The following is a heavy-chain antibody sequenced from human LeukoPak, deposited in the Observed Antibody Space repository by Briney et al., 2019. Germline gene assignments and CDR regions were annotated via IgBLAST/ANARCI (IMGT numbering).Heavy chain of an antibody. CDR2: IYSTGDT. V-gene: IGHV4-4*07. Sequence: SETLSLTCTVSSGSIRSYLWAWIRQPVGKTLEWIGRIYSTGDTDYNPSLKSRVTMSVDTSKNQFSLNLRSVTTADTAFYYCARNGYTKSWTHLDYWGQGILVSVSS. CDR3: ARNGYTKSWTHLDY. J-gene: IGHJ4*02. D-gene: IGHD3/OR15-3a*01. CDR1: SGSIRSYL.